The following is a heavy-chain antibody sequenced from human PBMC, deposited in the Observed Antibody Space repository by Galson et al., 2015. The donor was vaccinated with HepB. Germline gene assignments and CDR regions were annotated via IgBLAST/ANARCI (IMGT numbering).Heavy chain of an antibody. V-gene: IGHV3-15*01. CDR3: TTTRKRGGYGGVIVK. D-gene: IGHD3-16*02. CDR2: IKSKTDGGTT. CDR1: GFTFSNAW. Sequence: SLRLSCAASGFTFSNAWMSWVRQAPGKGLEWVGRIKSKTDGGTTDYAAPVKGRFTISRDNSKNTLYLQMNSLKTEDTAVYYCTTTRKRGGYGGVIVKWGQGTLVTVSS. J-gene: IGHJ4*02.